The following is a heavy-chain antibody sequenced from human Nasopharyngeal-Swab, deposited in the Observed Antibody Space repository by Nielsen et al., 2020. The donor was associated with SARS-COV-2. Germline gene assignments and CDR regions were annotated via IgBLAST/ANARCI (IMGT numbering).Heavy chain of an antibody. D-gene: IGHD4-23*01. Sequence: GGSLRLSCAASGFTFSGYSMNWVRQAPGKGLEWVAYISTSRSTIYYADSVRGRFTISRDNAKNTLYLQMNSLRGEDTGVYYCTRDIGGKYGYWGQGNLVTVSS. V-gene: IGHV3-48*04. CDR1: GFTFSGYS. CDR3: TRDIGGKYGY. J-gene: IGHJ4*02. CDR2: ISTSRSTI.